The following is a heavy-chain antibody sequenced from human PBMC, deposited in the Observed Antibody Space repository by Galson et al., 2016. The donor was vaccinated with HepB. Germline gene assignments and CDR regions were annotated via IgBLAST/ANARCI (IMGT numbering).Heavy chain of an antibody. CDR2: IDWYDGK. D-gene: IGHD3-10*01. J-gene: IGHJ5*02. V-gene: IGHV2-70*11. Sequence: PALVKPTQTLTLPCPFSGFSLTTSGMCVSWIRQPPGKPMAGLARIDWYDGKYYSTSLETRLTISKDTSKTQVVLTMTNMDPVDTATYYCARCGFGDLLYVDPWGQGTLVTVSS. CDR3: ARCGFGDLLYVDP. CDR1: GFSLTTSGMC.